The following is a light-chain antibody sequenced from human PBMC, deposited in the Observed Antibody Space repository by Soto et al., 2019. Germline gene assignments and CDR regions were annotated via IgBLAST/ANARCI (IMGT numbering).Light chain of an antibody. J-gene: IGLJ1*01. V-gene: IGLV2-14*01. CDR2: DVS. CDR3: SSYTSSSTYV. CDR1: SSDDGGYNY. Sequence: QSALTQPASVSGSPGQSITISCTGTSSDDGGYNYVSWYQQHPGKAPKLMIYDVSNRPSGLSNRFSGSKSGNTASLTISGLQAEDEADFYCSSYTSSSTYVVGTGTKLTVL.